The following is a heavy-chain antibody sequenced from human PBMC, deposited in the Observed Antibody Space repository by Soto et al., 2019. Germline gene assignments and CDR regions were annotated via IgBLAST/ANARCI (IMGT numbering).Heavy chain of an antibody. D-gene: IGHD6-13*01. CDR3: ARTLAAAADYYYYGMDV. Sequence: EVQLVESGGGLVQPGGSLRLSCAASGFTFSSYTMNWVRQAPGKGLEWVSYITSSSSTIYYADSVKGRFTISRDNAKNSLYLQMNSLRYEDTAVYYCARTLAAAADYYYYGMDVWGQGTKVTVSS. CDR1: GFTFSSYT. CDR2: ITSSSSTI. V-gene: IGHV3-48*02. J-gene: IGHJ6*02.